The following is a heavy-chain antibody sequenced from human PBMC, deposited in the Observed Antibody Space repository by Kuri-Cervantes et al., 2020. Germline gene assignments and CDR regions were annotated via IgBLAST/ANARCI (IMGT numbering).Heavy chain of an antibody. CDR2: IKQDGSEK. D-gene: IGHD4-17*01. CDR1: GFTFSSYW. V-gene: IGHV3-7*01. CDR3: ARDPPTVNDY. J-gene: IGHJ4*02. Sequence: GESLKISCAASGFTFSSYWMSWVRQAPGKGLEWVANIKQDGSEKYYVDSVKGRFTISRDNAKNSLYLQMNSLRAEDTAVYYCARDPPTVNDYWGQGTLVTVSS.